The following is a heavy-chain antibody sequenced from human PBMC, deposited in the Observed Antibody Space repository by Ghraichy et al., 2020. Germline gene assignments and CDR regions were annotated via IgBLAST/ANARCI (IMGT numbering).Heavy chain of an antibody. J-gene: IGHJ4*02. CDR1: GFTFSSYG. V-gene: IGHV3-33*01. CDR2: IWYDGSNK. D-gene: IGHD5-12*01. Sequence: GESLNISCAASGFTFSSYGMHWVRQAPGKGLEWVAVIWYDGSNKYYADSVKGRFTISRDNSKNTLYLQMNSLRAVDTAVYYCARGGGARGGYSGYDLMDYWGQGTLVTVSS. CDR3: ARGGGARGGYSGYDLMDY.